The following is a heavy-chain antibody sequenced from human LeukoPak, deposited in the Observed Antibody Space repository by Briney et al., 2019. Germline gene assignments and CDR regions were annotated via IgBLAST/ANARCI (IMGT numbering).Heavy chain of an antibody. Sequence: ASVKVSCKASGYTFTGYYMHWVRQAPGQGLEWMGWINPNSGGTNYAQKFQGRVTMTRDTSISTAYMELSRLRSDDTAVYYCARRYCTNGVCYLRYWGQGTLVTVYS. J-gene: IGHJ4*02. D-gene: IGHD2-8*01. V-gene: IGHV1-2*02. CDR1: GYTFTGYY. CDR3: ARRYCTNGVCYLRY. CDR2: INPNSGGT.